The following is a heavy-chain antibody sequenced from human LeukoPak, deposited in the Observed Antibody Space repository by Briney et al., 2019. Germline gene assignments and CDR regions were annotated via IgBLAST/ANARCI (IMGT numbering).Heavy chain of an antibody. D-gene: IGHD3-22*01. J-gene: IGHJ4*02. Sequence: SQTLSLTCTVSGGSISSGGYYWSWIRQHPGRGLEWIGYIYDSGATSYNPSLKSRLTISVDTSRNQFSLRLSSVTAADSAVYYCARSDSSAYYFDYWGQGTLVTVSS. CDR2: IYDSGAT. CDR1: GGSISSGGYY. CDR3: ARSDSSAYYFDY. V-gene: IGHV4-31*03.